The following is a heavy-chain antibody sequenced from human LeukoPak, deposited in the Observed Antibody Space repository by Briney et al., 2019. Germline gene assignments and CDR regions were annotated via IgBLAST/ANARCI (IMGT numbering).Heavy chain of an antibody. CDR1: GFTFSSYA. CDR2: INTDGSST. V-gene: IGHV3-74*01. CDR3: ARGVRPLRYYYMDV. D-gene: IGHD3-10*01. J-gene: IGHJ6*03. Sequence: GGSLRLSCAASGFTFSSYAMSWVRQAPGKGLEWVSRINTDGSSTSYADSVKGRFTISRDNAKNTLYLQMNSLRAEDTAVYYCARGVRPLRYYYMDVWGKGTTVTVSS.